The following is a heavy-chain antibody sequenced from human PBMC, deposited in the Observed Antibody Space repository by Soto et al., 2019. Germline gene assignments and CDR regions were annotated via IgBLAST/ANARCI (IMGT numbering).Heavy chain of an antibody. Sequence: EVQLVESGGGLVQPGGSLRLSCAASGFTFSSYEMNWVRQAPGKGLEWVSYISSSGSTIYYADSVKGRFTISRDNAKNSLYLQMNSLRAEDTAVYYCARAYPYYYDSSGYWAYYYGMDVWGQGTTVTVSS. CDR3: ARAYPYYYDSSGYWAYYYGMDV. V-gene: IGHV3-48*03. J-gene: IGHJ6*02. CDR1: GFTFSSYE. D-gene: IGHD3-22*01. CDR2: ISSSGSTI.